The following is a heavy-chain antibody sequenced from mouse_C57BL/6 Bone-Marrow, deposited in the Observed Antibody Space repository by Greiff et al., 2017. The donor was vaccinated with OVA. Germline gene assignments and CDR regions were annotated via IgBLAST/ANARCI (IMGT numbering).Heavy chain of an antibody. CDR3: TRPLITTVVDTNY. Sequence: QVHVKQSGAELVRPGASVTLSCKASGYTFTDYVMHWVKQTPVHGLEWIGAIDPETGGTAYNQKFKGKAILTADKSSSTAYMELRSLTSEDSAVYYCTRPLITTVVDTNYWRQRTTLTVSS. CDR1: GYTFTDYV. CDR2: IDPETGGT. D-gene: IGHD1-1*01. V-gene: IGHV1-15*01. J-gene: IGHJ2*01.